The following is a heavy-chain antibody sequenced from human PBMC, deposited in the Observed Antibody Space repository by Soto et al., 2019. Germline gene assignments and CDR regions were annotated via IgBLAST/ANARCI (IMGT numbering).Heavy chain of an antibody. CDR3: AKVEEQLARFYYYGMDV. CDR1: GFTFSSYG. CDR2: ISYDGSNK. V-gene: IGHV3-30*18. D-gene: IGHD6-6*01. J-gene: IGHJ6*02. Sequence: GGSLRLSCAASGFTFSSYGMHWVRQAPGKGLEWVAVISYDGSNKYYADSVKGRFTISRDNSKNTLYLQMNSLRAEDTAVYYCAKVEEQLARFYYYGMDVWGQGTTVTVSS.